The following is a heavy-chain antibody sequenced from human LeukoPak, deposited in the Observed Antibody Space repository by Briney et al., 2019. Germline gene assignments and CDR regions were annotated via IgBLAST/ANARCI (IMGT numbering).Heavy chain of an antibody. Sequence: SETLSLTCAVYGGSFSGYYWSWIRQPPGKGLEWIGEINHSGSTNYNPSLKSRVTISVDTSKNQFSLKLSSVTAADTAVYYCARGPGVRGAFDIWGQGTMVTVSS. V-gene: IGHV4-34*01. CDR2: INHSGST. J-gene: IGHJ3*02. CDR3: ARGPGVRGAFDI. D-gene: IGHD3-10*01. CDR1: GGSFSGYY.